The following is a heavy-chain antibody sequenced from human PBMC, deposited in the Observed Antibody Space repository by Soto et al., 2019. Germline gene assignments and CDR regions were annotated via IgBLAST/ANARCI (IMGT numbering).Heavy chain of an antibody. J-gene: IGHJ6*02. D-gene: IGHD6-25*01. CDR3: VKEPRLADV. Sequence: GGSLRLSCAASGFSFSHNYMNCIRQVPGKGLEWLSYISGSSSDTNYADSVRGRFTISRDNAKNSLYLQMNSLRVEDTGVYYCVKEPRLADVWCQGTTRTVSS. V-gene: IGHV3-11*06. CDR1: GFSFSHNY. CDR2: ISGSSSDT.